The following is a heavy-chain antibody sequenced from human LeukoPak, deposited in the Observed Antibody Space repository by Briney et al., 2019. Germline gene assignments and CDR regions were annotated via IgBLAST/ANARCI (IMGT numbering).Heavy chain of an antibody. CDR1: GGTFSSFA. J-gene: IGHJ4*02. CDR2: IIPIFNTP. Sequence: GASVKVSCKASGGTFSSFAISWVRQAPGQGLEWMGGIIPIFNTPNYAQKFQGRVTITADKSASTAYMELSSLRSEDTAVYYCARGYSSSSGFDYWGQGTLVTVSS. CDR3: ARGYSSSSGFDY. V-gene: IGHV1-69*06. D-gene: IGHD6-6*01.